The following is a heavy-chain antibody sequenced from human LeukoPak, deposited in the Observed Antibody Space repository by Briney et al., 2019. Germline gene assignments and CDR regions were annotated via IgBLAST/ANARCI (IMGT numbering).Heavy chain of an antibody. CDR2: FDPEHGET. J-gene: IGHJ4*02. V-gene: IGHV1-24*01. Sequence: ASVTVSCKGSGYTLTELSIHWVRQAPGRGLEGMGGFDPEHGETIYAQMIQGRVTMTEDTSADTAYIELTSLTSEDTAVYYCATRSPHSGYDSFDYWGQGTLVTVSS. D-gene: IGHD5-12*01. CDR3: ATRSPHSGYDSFDY. CDR1: GYTLTELS.